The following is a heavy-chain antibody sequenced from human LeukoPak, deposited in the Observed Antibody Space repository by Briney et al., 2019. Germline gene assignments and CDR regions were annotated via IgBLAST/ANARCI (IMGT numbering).Heavy chain of an antibody. CDR1: GGSFSGYY. CDR3: ARGRREWFGELNFDY. CDR2: INHSGST. J-gene: IGHJ4*02. D-gene: IGHD3-10*01. V-gene: IGHV4-34*01. Sequence: SETLSLTCAVYGGSFSGYYWSWIRQPPGKGLEWIGEINHSGSTNYNPSPKSRVTISVDTSKNQFSLKLSSVTAADTAVYYCARGRREWFGELNFDYWGQGTLVTVSS.